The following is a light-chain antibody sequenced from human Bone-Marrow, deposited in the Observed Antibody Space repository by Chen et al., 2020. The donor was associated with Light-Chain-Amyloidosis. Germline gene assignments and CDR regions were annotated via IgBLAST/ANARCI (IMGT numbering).Light chain of an antibody. CDR1: QSVGTY. CDR3: HQRRSWPLT. V-gene: IGKV3-11*01. J-gene: IGKJ4*01. CDR2: DTS. Sequence: EIVGTQSPATLSLSPGERATLSCRVSQSVGTYLGWYQQKPGQAPRLVISDTSNRAPGIPARFSGRGSETDFTLTISGLEPEDFAVYYCHQRRSWPLTFGGGTKVE.